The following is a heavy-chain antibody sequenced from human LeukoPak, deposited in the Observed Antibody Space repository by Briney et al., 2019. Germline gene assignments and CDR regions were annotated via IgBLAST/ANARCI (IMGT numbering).Heavy chain of an antibody. CDR2: INPSGGST. V-gene: IGHV1-46*01. CDR3: AREGLVYDILTGYSQHSDY. J-gene: IGHJ4*02. Sequence: ASVKVSCKASEYTFTSYYMHWVRQAPGQGLEWMGIINPSGGSTSYAQKFQGRVTMTRDTSTSTVYMELSSLRSEDTAVYYCAREGLVYDILTGYSQHSDYWGQGTLVTVSS. CDR1: EYTFTSYY. D-gene: IGHD3-9*01.